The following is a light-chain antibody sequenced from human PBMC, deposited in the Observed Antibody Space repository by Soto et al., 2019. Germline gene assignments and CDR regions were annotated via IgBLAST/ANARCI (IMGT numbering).Light chain of an antibody. V-gene: IGLV2-14*01. CDR3: NSYTSTTPYV. CDR1: SSDVGGYRY. CDR2: EVS. J-gene: IGLJ1*01. Sequence: QSVLTQPASVSGSPGQSITISCTGTSSDVGGYRYVSWFQHHPGKAPKLIIYEVSNRPSGISDRFSGSKSGNTASLTISGLQAEDEADYYCNSYTSTTPYVFGTGTKVPVL.